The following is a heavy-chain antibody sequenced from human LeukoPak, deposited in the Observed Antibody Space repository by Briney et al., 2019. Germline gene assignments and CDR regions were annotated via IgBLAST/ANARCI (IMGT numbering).Heavy chain of an antibody. D-gene: IGHD2-15*01. Sequence: GESLKISCKGSGYNFYSHWLAWVRQKPGKGLEWMGIIYPGDSDTRYSPSFQGQVTISADKSISTAYLQWSSLKASDTAMYYCARFIISWYFFDYWGQGTLVTVSS. V-gene: IGHV5-51*01. CDR3: ARFIISWYFFDY. J-gene: IGHJ4*02. CDR2: IYPGDSDT. CDR1: GYNFYSHW.